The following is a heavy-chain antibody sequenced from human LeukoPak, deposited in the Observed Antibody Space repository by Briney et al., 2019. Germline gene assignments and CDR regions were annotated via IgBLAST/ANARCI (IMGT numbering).Heavy chain of an antibody. J-gene: IGHJ4*02. D-gene: IGHD3-22*01. CDR2: ISDSGST. CDR3: ARGYDSSAYYPFIY. CDR1: GGSLSTHH. V-gene: IGHV4-59*11. Sequence: SETLSLTCVVSGGSLSTHHWSWLRQSPGRGLEWIGYISDSGSTNYNPSLKSRVTISVDTSKNQFSLMLSSVTAADTAVYYCARGYDSSAYYPFIYWGQGTLVTVSS.